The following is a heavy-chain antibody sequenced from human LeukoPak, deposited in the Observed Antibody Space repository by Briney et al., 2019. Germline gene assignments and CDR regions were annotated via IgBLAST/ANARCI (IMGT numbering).Heavy chain of an antibody. V-gene: IGHV3-53*01. J-gene: IGHJ4*02. Sequence: GGSLRLSCAASGFTVSSKYMSWVRQAPGKGLEWVSTLYSNGNTYYADSVKGRFTISRDNSKNTLSLQMNSPRAEDTAVYYCARDYYDGSAYYSYYEYWGQGTLVTVSS. CDR3: ARDYYDGSAYYSYYEY. CDR2: LYSNGNT. CDR1: GFTVSSKY. D-gene: IGHD3-22*01.